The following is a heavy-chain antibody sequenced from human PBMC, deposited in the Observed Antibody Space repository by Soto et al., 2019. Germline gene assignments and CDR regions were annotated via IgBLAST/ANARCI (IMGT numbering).Heavy chain of an antibody. J-gene: IGHJ4*02. CDR2: ISSSSSTI. Sequence: EVQLVESGGGLVQPGGSLRLSCAASGFTFSSYSMNWVRQAPGKGLEWVSYISSSSSTIYYADSVKGRFTSRDNAKNSLYLQMNSLRAEDTAVYYCARGWGIVVVPSGGNFDYWGQGTLVTVSS. CDR1: GFTFSSYS. D-gene: IGHD2-2*01. CDR3: ARGWGIVVVPSGGNFDY. V-gene: IGHV3-48*01.